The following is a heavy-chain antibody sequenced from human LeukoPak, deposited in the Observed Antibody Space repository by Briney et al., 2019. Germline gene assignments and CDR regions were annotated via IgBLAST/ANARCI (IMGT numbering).Heavy chain of an antibody. J-gene: IGHJ6*02. CDR2: ISYDGSNK. V-gene: IGHV3-30*18. CDR3: AKDGRQYYYYGMDV. Sequence: GGSLRLSCAASGFTFSSYGMHWVRQAPGKGLEWVAVISYDGSNKYSADSVKGRFTISRDNSKNTLYLQMNTLRAEDTAVYYCAKDGRQYYYYGMDVWGQGTTVTVSS. CDR1: GFTFSSYG.